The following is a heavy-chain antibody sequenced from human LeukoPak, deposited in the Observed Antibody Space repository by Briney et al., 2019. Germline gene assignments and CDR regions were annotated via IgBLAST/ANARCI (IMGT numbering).Heavy chain of an antibody. D-gene: IGHD6-13*01. V-gene: IGHV3-30*18. CDR2: ISYDGSDK. CDR3: AKDRDLAAAGYYFDY. CDR1: GFTFSSYG. Sequence: GGSLSLPCPASGFTFSSYGMHWVGQAPGKGREWVPVISYDGSDKYYADSVKGRFTISRDNSKNTLYLQMNSLRADDTAVYYCAKDRDLAAAGYYFDYWGQGTLVTVSS. J-gene: IGHJ4*02.